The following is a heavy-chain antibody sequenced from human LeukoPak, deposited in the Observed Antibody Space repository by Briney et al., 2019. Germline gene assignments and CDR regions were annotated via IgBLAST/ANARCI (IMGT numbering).Heavy chain of an antibody. V-gene: IGHV1-8*03. Sequence: GASVKVSCKASGYTFTSYDINWVRHATGQGLEWMGWMNHNSGNTGYAQKFQGRVTITRNTSISTAYMELSSLRSEDTAVYYCARRNLEVVVITTHYYYYYMDVWGKGTTVTVSS. CDR2: MNHNSGNT. J-gene: IGHJ6*03. CDR3: ARRNLEVVVITTHYYYYYMDV. D-gene: IGHD3-22*01. CDR1: GYTFTSYD.